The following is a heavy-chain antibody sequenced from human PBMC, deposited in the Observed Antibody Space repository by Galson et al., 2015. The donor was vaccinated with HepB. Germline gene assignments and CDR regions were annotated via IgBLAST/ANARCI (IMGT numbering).Heavy chain of an antibody. J-gene: IGHJ4*02. CDR1: GFTFSSYA. Sequence: SLRLSCAASGFTFSSYAMHWVRQAPGKGLEWVAVISYDGSNKYYADSVKGRFTISRDNSKNTLYLQMNSLRAEDTAVYYCARDLRARIVVVTALDYWGQGTLVTVSS. CDR3: ARDLRARIVVVTALDY. V-gene: IGHV3-30*04. CDR2: ISYDGSNK. D-gene: IGHD2-21*02.